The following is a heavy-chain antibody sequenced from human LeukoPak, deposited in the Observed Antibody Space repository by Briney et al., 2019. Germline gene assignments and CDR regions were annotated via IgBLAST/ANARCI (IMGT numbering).Heavy chain of an antibody. CDR2: ISWNSGSI. J-gene: IGHJ4*02. CDR3: AKDSREGSEFDY. Sequence: GGSLRLSCAASGFTFSSYSMNWVRQAPGKGLEWVSGISWNSGSIGYADSVKGRFTISRDNAKSSPYLQMNSLRAEDTALYYCAKDSREGSEFDYWGQGTLVTVSS. CDR1: GFTFSSYS. D-gene: IGHD3-10*01. V-gene: IGHV3-9*01.